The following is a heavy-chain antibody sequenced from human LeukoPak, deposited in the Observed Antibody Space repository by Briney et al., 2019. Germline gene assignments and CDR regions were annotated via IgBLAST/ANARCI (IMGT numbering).Heavy chain of an antibody. D-gene: IGHD3-16*01. V-gene: IGHV1-69*04. CDR2: IIPILGIA. CDR1: GGTFSSYA. Sequence: APVKVSCKASGGTFSSYAISWVRQAPGQGLEWMGRIIPILGIANYAQKFQGRVTITADKSTSTAYMELSSLRSEDTAVYYCARDFHGGARDYWGQGTLVTVSS. J-gene: IGHJ4*02. CDR3: ARDFHGGARDY.